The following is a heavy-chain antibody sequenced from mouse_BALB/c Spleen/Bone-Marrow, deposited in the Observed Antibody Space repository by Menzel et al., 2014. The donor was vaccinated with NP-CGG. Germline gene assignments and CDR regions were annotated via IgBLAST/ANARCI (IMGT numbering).Heavy chain of an antibody. CDR2: IYPGNGDT. D-gene: IGHD3-3*01. CDR1: GYAFSSYW. Sequence: LVESGAELVRPGSSVKISCKASGYAFSSYWMNWVKQRPGQGLEWIGQIYPGNGDTNYNGKFKGKATLTADKSSSTAYMQLSSLTSEDSAVYVCARRGPGFDYWGQGTTLTVSS. V-gene: IGHV1-80*01. CDR3: ARRGPGFDY. J-gene: IGHJ2*01.